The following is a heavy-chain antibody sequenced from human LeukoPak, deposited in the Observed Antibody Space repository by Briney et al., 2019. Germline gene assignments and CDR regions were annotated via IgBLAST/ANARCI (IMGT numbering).Heavy chain of an antibody. CDR2: FDLGDGET. V-gene: IGHV1-24*01. CDR1: AYTLTELS. J-gene: IGHJ4*02. CDR3: AAGDPWHLLDY. Sequence: SVKVSCKVSAYTLTELSMHWVRQAPGKGLEWMGGFDLGDGETIFAQKFQGRVTMTEDTSTDTAYMELRSLTSEDTAVYYCAAGDPWHLLDYWGQGTLVTVSS. D-gene: IGHD5-12*01.